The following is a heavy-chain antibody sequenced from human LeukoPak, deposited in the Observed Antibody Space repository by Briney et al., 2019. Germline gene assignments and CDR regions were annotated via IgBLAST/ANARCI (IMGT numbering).Heavy chain of an antibody. CDR3: AKSLYYYYYYMDV. J-gene: IGHJ6*03. CDR2: INPNSGGT. Sequence: ASVKVSCKASAYTFTSYYMHWVRQAPGQGLEWMGWINPNSGGTNYAQNFQGRVTMTRDTSISTAYMELSRLRSDDTAVHYCAKSLYYYYYYMDVWGKGTTVTVSS. CDR1: AYTFTSYY. V-gene: IGHV1-2*02.